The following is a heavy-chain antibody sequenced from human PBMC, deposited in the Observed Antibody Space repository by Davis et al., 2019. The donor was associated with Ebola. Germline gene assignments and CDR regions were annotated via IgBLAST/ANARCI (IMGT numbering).Heavy chain of an antibody. CDR3: ARGGGYYYDSSGPDYYGMDV. J-gene: IGHJ6*04. D-gene: IGHD3-22*01. CDR1: GGSISSYY. V-gene: IGHV4-59*01. CDR2: IYYSGST. Sequence: PSETLSLTCTVSGGSISSYYWSWIRQPPGKGLEWIGYIYYSGSTNYNPSLKSRVTISVDTSKNQFSLKLSSVTAADTAVYYCARGGGYYYDSSGPDYYGMDVWGKGTTVTVSS.